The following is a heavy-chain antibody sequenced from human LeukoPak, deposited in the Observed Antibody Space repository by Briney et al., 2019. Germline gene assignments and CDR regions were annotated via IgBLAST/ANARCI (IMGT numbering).Heavy chain of an antibody. CDR1: RGSINGSIRSCY. D-gene: IGHD2-8*02. CDR2: ISSSGSV. CDR3: ARIPLASGGAYCFDY. J-gene: IGHJ4*02. Sequence: PSETLSLTCTVSRGSINGSIRSCYWSWLRQPPGKGLEWIGYISSSGSVNDNPSLRSRVTISVDTSKNQFFLNLSSESAADTAVYYCARIPLASGGAYCFDYWGQGTLVTVSS. V-gene: IGHV4-4*09.